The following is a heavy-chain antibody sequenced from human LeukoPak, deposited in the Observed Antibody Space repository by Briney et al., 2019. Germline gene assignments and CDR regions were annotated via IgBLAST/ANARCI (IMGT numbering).Heavy chain of an antibody. V-gene: IGHV4-39*07. CDR2: INHSGST. CDR3: ARGFSRFWSAYYTRHEYYFDY. CDR1: GGSISSGGYY. J-gene: IGHJ4*02. Sequence: PSETLSLTCTVSGGSISSGGYYWSWIRQPPGKGLEWIGEINHSGSTNYNPSLNSRVTISVDTSKNQLSLKLSSVTAADTAVYYCARGFSRFWSAYYTRHEYYFDYWGQGTLVTVSS. D-gene: IGHD3-3*01.